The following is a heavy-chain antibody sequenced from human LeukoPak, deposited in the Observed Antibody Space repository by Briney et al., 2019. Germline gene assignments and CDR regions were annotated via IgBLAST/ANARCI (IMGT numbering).Heavy chain of an antibody. J-gene: IGHJ4*02. Sequence: GGSLRLSCAASGFTFSSYWMHWVRQAPGKGLVWVSRINSDGSSTSYADSVRGRFTISRDNAKNTLYLQMNSLRAEDTAVYYCARSRMGATKDYWGQGTLVTVSS. D-gene: IGHD1-26*01. V-gene: IGHV3-74*01. CDR1: GFTFSSYW. CDR2: INSDGSST. CDR3: ARSRMGATKDY.